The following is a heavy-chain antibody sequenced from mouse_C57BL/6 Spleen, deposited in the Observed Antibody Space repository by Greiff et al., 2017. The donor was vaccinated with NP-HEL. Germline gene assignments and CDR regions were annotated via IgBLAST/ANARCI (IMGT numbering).Heavy chain of an antibody. Sequence: EVQGVESGGGLVKPGGSLKLSCAASGFTFSDYGMHWVRQAPEKGLEWVAYISSGSSTIYYADTVKGRFTISRDNAKNTLFLQMTSLRSEDTAMYYCARTGGYDYDAWFAYWGQGTLVTVSA. V-gene: IGHV5-17*01. CDR1: GFTFSDYG. D-gene: IGHD2-4*01. CDR3: ARTGGYDYDAWFAY. CDR2: ISSGSSTI. J-gene: IGHJ3*01.